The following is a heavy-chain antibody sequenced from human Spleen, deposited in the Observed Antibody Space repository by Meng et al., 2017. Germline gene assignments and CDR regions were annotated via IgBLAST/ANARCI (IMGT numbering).Heavy chain of an antibody. CDR1: GINFSTAW. Sequence: SWAGLLKHAGSLRLSCATSGINFSTAWMTWFRQAPGKGLEWVVRIKSKSDGGTADYGEAVLARVTILKYESTNTLDLYINNLKTEDTAVYYCSIDRSSFAPRCEGSLVTVSS. V-gene: IGHV3-15*01. J-gene: IGHJ5*02. CDR3: SIDRSSFAP. CDR2: IKSKSDGGTA.